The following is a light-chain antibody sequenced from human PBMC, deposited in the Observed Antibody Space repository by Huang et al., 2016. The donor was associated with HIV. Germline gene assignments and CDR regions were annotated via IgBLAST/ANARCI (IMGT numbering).Light chain of an antibody. CDR1: QRVGSK. CDR3: QQYNNWPYT. V-gene: IGKV3-15*01. Sequence: DTVMTQTPATLSVSPGARATLSCRASQRVGSKLAWFQQKPGQAPRLLIQGASTRATGIPARVSGSGSGTEFTLTISSLQSEDFAVYDCQQYNNWPYTFGQGTKLEIK. CDR2: GAS. J-gene: IGKJ2*01.